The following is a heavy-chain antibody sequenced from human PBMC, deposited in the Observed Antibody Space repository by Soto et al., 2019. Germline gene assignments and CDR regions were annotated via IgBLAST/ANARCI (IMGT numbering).Heavy chain of an antibody. V-gene: IGHV1-46*01. CDR2: INPSGGST. CDR1: GYTFTSYY. J-gene: IGHJ4*02. CDR3: ARDKDFGVVISRGTFDY. D-gene: IGHD3-3*01. Sequence: ASVKVSCKASGYTFTSYYMHWVRQAPGQGLEWMGIINPSGGSTSYAQKFQGRVTMTRDTSTSTVYMELSSLRSEDTAVYYCARDKDFGVVISRGTFDYWGQGTLVTVSS.